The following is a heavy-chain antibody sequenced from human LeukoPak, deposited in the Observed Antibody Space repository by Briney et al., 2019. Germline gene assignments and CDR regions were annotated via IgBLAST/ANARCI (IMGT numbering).Heavy chain of an antibody. Sequence: SETLSLTCTVSGGXLSGYYCNWIRQPAGKGLEWIGRIYISGNSWYKPSLQSRVTMSVDTSKNQFSLKMSSLTAADTAVYYCARSNLGSYDQSGYYQYWGQGTRVTVSS. CDR2: IYISGNS. CDR3: ARSNLGSYDQSGYYQY. J-gene: IGHJ4*02. CDR1: GGXLSGYY. V-gene: IGHV4-4*07. D-gene: IGHD3-22*01.